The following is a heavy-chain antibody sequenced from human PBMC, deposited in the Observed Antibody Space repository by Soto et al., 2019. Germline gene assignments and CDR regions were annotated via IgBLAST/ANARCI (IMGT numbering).Heavy chain of an antibody. CDR3: AKDRSFDWLIYYFDY. D-gene: IGHD3-9*01. CDR1: GFTVSSNY. CDR2: IYSGGST. V-gene: IGHV3-66*02. J-gene: IGHJ4*02. Sequence: PGGSLRLSCAASGFTVSSNYMSWVRQAPGKGLEWVSVIYSGGSTYYADSVKGRFTISRDNSKNTLYLQMNSLRAEDTAVYYCAKDRSFDWLIYYFDYWGQGTLVTVSS.